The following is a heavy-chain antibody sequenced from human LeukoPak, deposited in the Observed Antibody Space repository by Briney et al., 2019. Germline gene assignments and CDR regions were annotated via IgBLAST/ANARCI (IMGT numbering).Heavy chain of an antibody. CDR3: ARRSGWTHNWFDP. CDR2: IIPIFGTA. D-gene: IGHD6-19*01. J-gene: IGHJ5*02. Sequence: SVKVSCKASGYTFTSYGISWVRQAPGQGLEWMGGIIPIFGTANYAQKFQGRVTITADESTSTAYMELSSLRSEDTAVYYCARRSGWTHNWFDPWGQGTLVTVSS. V-gene: IGHV1-69*13. CDR1: GYTFTSYG.